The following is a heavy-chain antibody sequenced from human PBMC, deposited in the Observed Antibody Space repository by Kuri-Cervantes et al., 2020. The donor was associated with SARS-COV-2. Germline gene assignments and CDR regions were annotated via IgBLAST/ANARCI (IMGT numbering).Heavy chain of an antibody. Sequence: SETLSLTCAVSGGSISSGGYSWSWIRQPPGKGLEWIGYIYHSGSTYYNPSLKSRVTISVDRSKNQFSLKLSSVTAADTAVYYCASRRLGSWFDPWGQGTLVTVSS. CDR3: ASRRLGSWFDP. D-gene: IGHD4-17*01. J-gene: IGHJ5*02. V-gene: IGHV4-30-2*01. CDR2: IYHSGST. CDR1: GGSISSGGYS.